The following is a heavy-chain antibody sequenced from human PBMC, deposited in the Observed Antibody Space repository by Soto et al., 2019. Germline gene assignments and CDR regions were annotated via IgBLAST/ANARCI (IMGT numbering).Heavy chain of an antibody. V-gene: IGHV4-39*01. D-gene: IGHD3-3*01. CDR1: GVSIGSSSAY. CDR2: IYYSGST. J-gene: IGHJ6*02. CDR3: ARLLGGVVMEGYSSGMDV. Sequence: SEALSLTCTVCGVSIGSSSAYWGWIPQPPGQGLEWIGTIYYSGSTYYNPSLSSRLIISADTAKNQFSLKLSSVTAADTAVYYCARLLGGVVMEGYSSGMDVWGQGTTVTDSS.